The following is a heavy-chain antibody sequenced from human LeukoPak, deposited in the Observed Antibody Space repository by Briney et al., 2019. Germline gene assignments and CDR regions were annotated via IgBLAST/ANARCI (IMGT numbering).Heavy chain of an antibody. Sequence: GGSLRLSCAASGFTFSSYAMSWVRQAPGKGLEWVSAISGSGGSTYYADSVKGRFTISRDNSKNTLYLQMNSLRAEDTAVCYCARGGSRDGYNPFDYWGQGTLVTVSS. V-gene: IGHV3-23*01. CDR2: ISGSGGST. D-gene: IGHD5-24*01. CDR1: GFTFSSYA. J-gene: IGHJ4*02. CDR3: ARGGSRDGYNPFDY.